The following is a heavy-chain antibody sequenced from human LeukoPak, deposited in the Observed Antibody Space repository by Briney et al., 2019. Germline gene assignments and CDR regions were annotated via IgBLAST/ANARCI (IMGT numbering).Heavy chain of an antibody. CDR1: AGSISSGEYY. CDR2: THHSGST. CDR3: ARDYQLLYFDS. V-gene: IGHV4-31*03. J-gene: IGHJ4*02. D-gene: IGHD2-2*01. Sequence: PSETLSLTCTVSAGSISSGEYYWAWIRQHPGKGLEWVAYTHHSGSTYYNPSLKSRVAISVDTSNNQFSLRLTSVTAADTAVYYRARDYQLLYFDSWGQATLVTVSS.